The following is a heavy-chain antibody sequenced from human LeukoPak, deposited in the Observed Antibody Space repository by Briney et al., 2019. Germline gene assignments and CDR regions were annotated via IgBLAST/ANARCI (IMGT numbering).Heavy chain of an antibody. V-gene: IGHV4-59*01. CDR1: GGSICSYY. CDR2: IYYSGST. D-gene: IGHD5-24*01. J-gene: IGHJ4*02. CDR3: ARKVATTPYYFDY. Sequence: SGALSLPCTGSGGSICSYYWSWIRQPPGKGLEWIGYIYYSGSTNYNPSLKSPVTISVDTSKNQFSLKLSSGTAADTAVYYCARKVATTPYYFDYCGQGTLVTVSS.